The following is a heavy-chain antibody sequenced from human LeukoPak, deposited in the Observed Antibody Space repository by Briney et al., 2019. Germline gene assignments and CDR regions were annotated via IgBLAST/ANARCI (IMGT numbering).Heavy chain of an antibody. CDR1: GFTFSSAW. CDR2: IKSKTDGGTT. J-gene: IGHJ3*02. CDR3: TTGVRQLWFNDAFDI. D-gene: IGHD5-18*01. Sequence: PGGSLRLSCAASGFTFSSAWMSWVRQAPGKGLERVGRIKSKTDGGTTDYAAPVKGRFTISRDDLKNTLYLQMNSLKTEDTAVYYCTTGVRQLWFNDAFDIWGQGTMVTVSS. V-gene: IGHV3-15*01.